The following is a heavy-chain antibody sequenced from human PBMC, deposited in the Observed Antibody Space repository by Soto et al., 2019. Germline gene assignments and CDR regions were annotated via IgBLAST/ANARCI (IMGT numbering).Heavy chain of an antibody. CDR2: IYSGGST. CDR3: ARCRFATLYYGMDV. J-gene: IGHJ6*02. CDR1: GFTVSSNY. V-gene: IGHV3-66*01. Sequence: EVQLVESGGGLVQPGGSLRLSCAASGFTVSSNYMSWVRQAPGKGLEWVSVIYSGGSTDYADSVKGRFTISRDNSKNTLYLQMNSLRAEDTAVYYCARCRFATLYYGMDVWGQGTTVTVSS. D-gene: IGHD3-16*01.